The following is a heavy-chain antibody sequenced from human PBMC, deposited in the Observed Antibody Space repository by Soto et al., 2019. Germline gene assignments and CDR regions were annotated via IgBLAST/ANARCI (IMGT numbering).Heavy chain of an antibody. J-gene: IGHJ4*02. CDR3: ARNDYGDDGSDY. Sequence: GGSLKLSCAAPGFPFSRYSMNWVRQAPGEGLGWVSSIDGSGSYIYYADPVRGRVTISRDNAKDSLYLQMNSLRAEDTAVYFGARNDYGDDGSDYWGQGTLVTVSS. V-gene: IGHV3-21*01. D-gene: IGHD4-17*01. CDR2: IDGSGSYI. CDR1: GFPFSRYS.